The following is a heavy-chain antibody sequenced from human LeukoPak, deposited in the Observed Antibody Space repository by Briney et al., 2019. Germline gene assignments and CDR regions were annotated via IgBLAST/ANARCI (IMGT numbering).Heavy chain of an antibody. J-gene: IGHJ6*02. CDR1: GFSFKDYY. CDR2: ISGKTDKT. Sequence: PGGSLRLSCTASGFSFKDYYMNWVRQAPGKGLEWISSISGKTDKTFYGDSVKGRFTISRGNSKRTVYLQMDRLRGDDTALYYCEFSFYFYGMDVWGHGTSVIVSS. CDR3: EFSFYFYGMDV. V-gene: IGHV3-23*01.